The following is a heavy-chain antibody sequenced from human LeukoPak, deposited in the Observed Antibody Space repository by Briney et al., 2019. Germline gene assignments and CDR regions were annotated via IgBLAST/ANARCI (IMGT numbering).Heavy chain of an antibody. Sequence: PSETLSLTCAVYGGSFSGYYWSWIRQPPGKGLEWIGEINHSGSTNYNPSLKSRVTISVDTSKNQFSLKLSSVTAADTAVYYCARYGSGSYREFDSWGQGTLVTVSS. CDR2: INHSGST. D-gene: IGHD3-10*01. CDR1: GGSFSGYY. V-gene: IGHV4-34*01. CDR3: ARYGSGSYREFDS. J-gene: IGHJ4*02.